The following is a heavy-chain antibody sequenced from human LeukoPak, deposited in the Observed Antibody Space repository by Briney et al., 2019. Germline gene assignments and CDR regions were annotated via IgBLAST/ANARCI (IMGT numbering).Heavy chain of an antibody. J-gene: IGHJ4*02. CDR3: AKDSSSVVVITSCDY. Sequence: PGGSLRLSCAASGFTFSSYGMHWVRQAPGKGLERVSAISGSGGSTYYADSVKGRFTISRDNSKNTLYLQMNSLRAEDTAIYYCAKDSSSVVVITSCDYWGQGTLVTVSS. D-gene: IGHD3-22*01. CDR1: GFTFSSYG. CDR2: ISGSGGST. V-gene: IGHV3-23*01.